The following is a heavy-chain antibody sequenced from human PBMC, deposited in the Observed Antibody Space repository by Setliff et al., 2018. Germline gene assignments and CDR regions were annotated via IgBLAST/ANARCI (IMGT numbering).Heavy chain of an antibody. CDR3: SRLVRYCTRTSCQRASGDDY. D-gene: IGHD2-2*01. V-gene: IGHV1-18*01. J-gene: IGHJ4*02. CDR1: GYTFTNYG. Sequence: GASVKVSCKASGYTFTNYGISWVRQAPGQGLEWMGWISAYTGNTYSAQKFQGRLTMTTDTSTSTAYMELRGLRSDDTAVYYCSRLVRYCTRTSCQRASGDDYWGQGTLFTVSS. CDR2: ISAYTGNT.